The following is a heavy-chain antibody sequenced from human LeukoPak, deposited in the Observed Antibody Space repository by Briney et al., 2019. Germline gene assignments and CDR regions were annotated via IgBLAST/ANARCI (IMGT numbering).Heavy chain of an antibody. CDR2: IYYSGST. CDR1: GGSISSSSYY. D-gene: IGHD2-2*01. CDR3: ARPPWECRSTSCYAGYFDL. V-gene: IGHV4-39*01. J-gene: IGHJ2*01. Sequence: SETLSLTCTVSGGSISSSSYYWGWIRQPPGKGLEWIGSIYYSGSTYYNPSLKSRVTISVDTSKNQFSLKLSSVTAADTAVYYCARPPWECRSTSCYAGYFDLWGRGTLVTVSP.